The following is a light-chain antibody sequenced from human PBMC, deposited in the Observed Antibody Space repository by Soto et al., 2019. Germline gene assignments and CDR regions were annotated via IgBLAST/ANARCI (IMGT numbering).Light chain of an antibody. V-gene: IGKV3-15*01. J-gene: IGKJ2*01. CDR2: GAS. CDR1: QSVSGN. Sequence: EIVMTQSPATLSVSPGERATLSCRASQSVSGNLAWYQHKPGQAPRLLIYGASTRATGIPARFSASGSGTEFSLTISSLQSEDFAVYYRQQYNDWPPKQYTFGQGTKLEIK. CDR3: QQYNDWPPKQYT.